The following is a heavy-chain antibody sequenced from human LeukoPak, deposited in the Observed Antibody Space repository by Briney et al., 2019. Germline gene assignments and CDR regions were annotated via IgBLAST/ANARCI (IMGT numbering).Heavy chain of an antibody. Sequence: AASVKVSCTASGGTFSSYAISWVRQAPGQGLEWMGGIIPIFGTANYAQKFQGRVTITADESTSTAYMELSSLRSEDTAVYYCARGYYDSSGYYRRDDAFDIWGQGTMVTVSS. CDR3: ARGYYDSSGYYRRDDAFDI. V-gene: IGHV1-69*13. CDR1: GGTFSSYA. CDR2: IIPIFGTA. D-gene: IGHD3-22*01. J-gene: IGHJ3*02.